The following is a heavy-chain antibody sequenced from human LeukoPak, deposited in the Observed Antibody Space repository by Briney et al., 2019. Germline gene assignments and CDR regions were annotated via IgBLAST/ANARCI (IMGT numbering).Heavy chain of an antibody. CDR2: VASDGRNK. CDR1: GFTFSTSD. J-gene: IGHJ4*02. D-gene: IGHD4-17*01. V-gene: IGHV3-30*03. Sequence: GTSLRLSCAASGFTFSTSDMHWLRQAPGKGLEWVAHVASDGRNKYYADSVQGRFTGSRDNSKNAVYLQMNSLRADDTAVYYCARGPLHGAFDYWGQGTLVTVSS. CDR3: ARGPLHGAFDY.